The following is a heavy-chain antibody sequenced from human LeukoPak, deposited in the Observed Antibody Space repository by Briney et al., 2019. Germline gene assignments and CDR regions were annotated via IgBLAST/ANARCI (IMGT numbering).Heavy chain of an antibody. CDR2: IYYSGST. V-gene: IGHV4-61*08. J-gene: IGHJ4*02. CDR1: GGSISSGGYY. D-gene: IGHD5-18*01. CDR3: ARAPVVKYSYGMAY. Sequence: SETLSLTCTVSGGSISSGGYYWSWIRQPPGKGLEWIGYIYYSGSTNYNPSLKSRVTISVDTSKNQFSLKLSSVTAADTAVYYCARAPVVKYSYGMAYWGQGTLVTVSS.